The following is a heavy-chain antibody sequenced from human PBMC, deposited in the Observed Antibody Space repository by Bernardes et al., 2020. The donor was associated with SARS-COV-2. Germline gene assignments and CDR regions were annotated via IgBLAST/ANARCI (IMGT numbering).Heavy chain of an antibody. CDR3: HRSGGSSPAFDI. V-gene: IGHV3-74*01. CDR1: GFTFSGSA. Sequence: GGSLRLSCAASGFTFSGSAMHWVRQAPGKGLVWVSRVNIDGSTRNYADSVKGRFTISRDNAENTLYLQMNSLRVDDTAVYYCHRSGGSSPAFDIWSQGTMVTVSS. J-gene: IGHJ3*02. D-gene: IGHD2-15*01. CDR2: VNIDGSTR.